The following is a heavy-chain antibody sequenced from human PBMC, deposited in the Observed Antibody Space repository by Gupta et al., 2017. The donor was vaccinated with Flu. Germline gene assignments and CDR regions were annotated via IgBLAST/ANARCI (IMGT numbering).Heavy chain of an antibody. CDR3: ARDPASSGYDGDY. CDR2: INPNSGGT. V-gene: IGHV1-2*02. D-gene: IGHD5-12*01. Sequence: QVQLVQSGAEVKKPGASVKVSCKASGYTFTGYYMHWVRQAPGQGLEWMGWINPNSGGTNYAQKCQGRVTMTRDTSISTAYMELSRLRSDDTAVYYCARDPASSGYDGDYWGQGTLVTVSS. J-gene: IGHJ4*02. CDR1: GYTFTGYY.